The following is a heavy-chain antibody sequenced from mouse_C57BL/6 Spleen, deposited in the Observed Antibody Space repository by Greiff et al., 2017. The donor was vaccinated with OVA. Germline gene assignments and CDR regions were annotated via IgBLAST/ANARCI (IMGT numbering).Heavy chain of an antibody. Sequence: EVKLMESGPGLVKPSPSLSLTCSVTGYSITSGYYWNWIRQFPENKLEWMGYISYDGSNNYNPSLKIPIAIALDTSKIQFFRKLNSVTTEDTATYCCAGGSSLDYWGQGTPLTVSA. D-gene: IGHD1-1*01. J-gene: IGHJ2*01. CDR2: ISYDGSN. CDR3: AGGSSLDY. V-gene: IGHV3-6*01. CDR1: GYSITSGYY.